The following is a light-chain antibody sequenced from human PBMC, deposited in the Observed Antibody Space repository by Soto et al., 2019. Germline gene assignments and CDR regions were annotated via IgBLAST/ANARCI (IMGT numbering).Light chain of an antibody. Sequence: SAVTQPGSVRGSPGQAVATSCTRTSSDVGGYDYVSWYQRHPGKATERMIYEVVTRPSWVSNRFSGSKSGNTASLTISGLQAEDEADYYCCSFASSSPYVFGTGTKVTVL. J-gene: IGLJ1*01. V-gene: IGLV2-14*01. CDR3: CSFASSSPYV. CDR2: EVV. CDR1: SSDVGGYDY.